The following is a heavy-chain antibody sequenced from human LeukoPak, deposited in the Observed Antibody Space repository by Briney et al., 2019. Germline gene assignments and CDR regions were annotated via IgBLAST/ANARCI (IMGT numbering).Heavy chain of an antibody. Sequence: ASVKVSCKASGYSFISYGIIWVRQAPGQGLEWMGWISGYNGDTNYAQKLQGRVTLSTDTSTNTAYMELRNLRSDDTAVYYCARALYDVLTGWYFDYWGQGTLVTVSS. J-gene: IGHJ4*02. D-gene: IGHD3-9*01. CDR1: GYSFISYG. CDR3: ARALYDVLTGWYFDY. CDR2: ISGYNGDT. V-gene: IGHV1-18*01.